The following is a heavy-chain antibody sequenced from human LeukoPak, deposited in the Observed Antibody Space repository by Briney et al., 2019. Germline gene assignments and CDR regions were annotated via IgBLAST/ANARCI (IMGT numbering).Heavy chain of an antibody. D-gene: IGHD6-13*01. CDR2: IIPIFGTA. Sequence: SVKVSCKASGYTFTSYYMHWVRQAPGQGLEWMGGIIPIFGTANYAQKFQGRVTITADESTSTAYMELSSLRSEDTAVYYCASLIGGSWYDYWGQGTLVTVSS. V-gene: IGHV1-69*13. CDR3: ASLIGGSWYDY. J-gene: IGHJ4*02. CDR1: GYTFTSYY.